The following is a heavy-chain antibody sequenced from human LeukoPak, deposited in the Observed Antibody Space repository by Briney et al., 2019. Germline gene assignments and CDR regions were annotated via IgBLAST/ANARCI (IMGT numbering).Heavy chain of an antibody. V-gene: IGHV1-24*01. J-gene: IGHJ4*02. CDR2: FDPEDAEI. CDR1: GNTLTDLS. Sequence: ASVKVSCKVSGNTLTDLSIHWMRQAPGTGLEWMGGFDPEDAEIIYAEKFQDRVTMTEDPSTDTAYWELSSLRSEDTAVYYCAAEGQWSLVHYFNSWGQGTLVTVSS. CDR3: AAEGQWSLVHYFNS. D-gene: IGHD2-15*01.